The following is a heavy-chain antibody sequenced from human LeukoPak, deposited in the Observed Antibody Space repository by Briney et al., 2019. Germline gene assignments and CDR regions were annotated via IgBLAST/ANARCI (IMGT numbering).Heavy chain of an antibody. V-gene: IGHV3-74*01. D-gene: IGHD1-20*01. Sequence: GGSLRLSCAEAGFTFTIHWMHWVRQAPGKGLVWVSHISDDGKKTNYADSVKGRFTISRDVAKNTLHLQMDSLRVEDTPVYYCAASFRVTGTTNYYWGQGTMVTVSS. J-gene: IGHJ4*02. CDR3: AASFRVTGTTNYY. CDR1: GFTFTIHW. CDR2: ISDDGKKT.